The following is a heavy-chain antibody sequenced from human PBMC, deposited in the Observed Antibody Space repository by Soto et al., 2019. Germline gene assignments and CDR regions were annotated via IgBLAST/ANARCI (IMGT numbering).Heavy chain of an antibody. J-gene: IGHJ6*02. Sequence: QVQLQESGPGLVKPSQTLSLTCTVSGGSISSGNYYWSWVRQHPGKGMEWIGYIYYSWSTYYNPSLKSRVTISVDTSKNQFSLKLSSVTAADTAVYYCARHNYDSSGTAVDVWGQGTTVTVSS. V-gene: IGHV4-31*03. CDR3: ARHNYDSSGTAVDV. CDR2: IYYSWST. CDR1: GGSISSGNYY. D-gene: IGHD3-22*01.